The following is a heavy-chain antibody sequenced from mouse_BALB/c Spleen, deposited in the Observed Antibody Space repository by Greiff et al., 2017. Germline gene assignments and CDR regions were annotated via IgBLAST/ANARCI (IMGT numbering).Heavy chain of an antibody. J-gene: IGHJ1*01. V-gene: IGHV6-6*02. Sequence: EVNVVESGGGLVQPGGSMKLSCVASGFTFSNYWMNWVRQSPEKGLEWVAEIRLKSNNYATHYAESVKGRFTISRDDSKSSVYLQMNNLRAEDTGIYYCTRRGNGYFDVWGAGTTVTVSS. CDR3: TRRGNGYFDV. D-gene: IGHD2-1*01. CDR2: IRLKSNNYAT. CDR1: GFTFSNYW.